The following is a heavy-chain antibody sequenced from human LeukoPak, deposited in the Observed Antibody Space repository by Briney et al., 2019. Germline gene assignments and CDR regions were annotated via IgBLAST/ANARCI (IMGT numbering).Heavy chain of an antibody. CDR3: ARDPGKDIVVVPAAPDFDY. Sequence: PGGSLRLSCAASGFTFSSYSMNWVRQAPGKGLEWVSYISSSSSTIYYADSVKGRFTISRDNAKNSLYLQMNSLRAEDTAVYYCARDPGKDIVVVPAAPDFDYWGQGTLVTVSS. D-gene: IGHD2-2*01. J-gene: IGHJ4*02. V-gene: IGHV3-48*01. CDR2: ISSSSSTI. CDR1: GFTFSSYS.